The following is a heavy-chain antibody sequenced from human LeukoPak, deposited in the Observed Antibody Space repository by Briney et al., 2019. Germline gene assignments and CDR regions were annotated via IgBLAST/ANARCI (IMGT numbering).Heavy chain of an antibody. J-gene: IGHJ4*02. CDR1: GFTVSSNS. Sequence: GGSLRLSCTVSGFTVSSNSMSWVRQAPGKGLEWVAVISYDGSNKYYADSVKGRFTISRDNSKNTLYLQMNSLRAEDTAVYYCARDLYYYDSSGLDYWGQGTLVTVSS. CDR3: ARDLYYYDSSGLDY. V-gene: IGHV3-30*03. D-gene: IGHD3-22*01. CDR2: ISYDGSNK.